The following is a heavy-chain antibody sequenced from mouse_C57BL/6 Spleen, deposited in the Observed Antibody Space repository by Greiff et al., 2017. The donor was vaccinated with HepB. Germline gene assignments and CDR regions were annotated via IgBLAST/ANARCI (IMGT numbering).Heavy chain of an antibody. J-gene: IGHJ1*03. D-gene: IGHD1-1*01. CDR2: ISSGGSYT. Sequence: EVKLVESGGDLVKPGGSLKLSCAASGFTFSSYGMSWVRQTPDKRLEWVETISSGGSYTYYPDSVQGRCTIARDNAKNNLYLQMSSLKSEDTAMYYCARVSTVDKGGYFDVWGTGTTVTVSS. CDR3: ARVSTVDKGGYFDV. V-gene: IGHV5-6*02. CDR1: GFTFSSYG.